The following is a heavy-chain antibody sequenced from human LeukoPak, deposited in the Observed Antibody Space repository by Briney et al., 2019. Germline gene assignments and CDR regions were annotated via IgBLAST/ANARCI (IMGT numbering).Heavy chain of an antibody. CDR3: AHTPHLLRYFDWLGSGFDY. CDR2: IYCDDAK. Sequence: KSSGPTMVTPTQTVTPICIFSGFSLSTSGVGVGWIRQPPGKALQWPAIIYCDDAKRYSPSLKSRLTITEDTSKNQVVLTMTNMDPVDTATYYCAHTPHLLRYFDWLGSGFDYWGQGTLVTVSS. J-gene: IGHJ4*02. D-gene: IGHD3-9*01. CDR1: GFSLSTSGVG. V-gene: IGHV2-5*02.